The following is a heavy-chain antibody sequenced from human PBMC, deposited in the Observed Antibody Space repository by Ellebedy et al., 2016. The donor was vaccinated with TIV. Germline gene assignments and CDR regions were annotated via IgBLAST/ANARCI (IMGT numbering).Heavy chain of an antibody. D-gene: IGHD4-23*01. CDR3: ARDSYGGNKWAY. CDR2: ISSSSSYI. V-gene: IGHV3-21*01. CDR1: GFTFSSYS. J-gene: IGHJ4*02. Sequence: PGGSLRLSCAASGFTFSSYSMNWVGQAPGKGLEWVSSISSSSSYIYYADSVKGRFTISRDNAKNSLYLKMNSLRAEDTAVYYCARDSYGGNKWAYWGQGTLVTVSS.